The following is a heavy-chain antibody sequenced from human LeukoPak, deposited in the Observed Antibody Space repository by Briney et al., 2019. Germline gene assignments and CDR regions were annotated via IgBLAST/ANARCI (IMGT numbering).Heavy chain of an antibody. CDR1: GFTFSSYG. J-gene: IGHJ6*03. V-gene: IGHV3-30*02. CDR2: IRYDGSNK. CDR3: AKDRCSNGIGCYYYYMDL. Sequence: GGSLRLSCAASGFTFSSYGMHWVRQAPGKGLEWVAFIRYDGSNKYCADSVKGRFTISRDNSKNTLYLQMNSLRAEDTAVYYCAKDRCSNGIGCYYYYMDLWGKGTTVTISS. D-gene: IGHD2-8*01.